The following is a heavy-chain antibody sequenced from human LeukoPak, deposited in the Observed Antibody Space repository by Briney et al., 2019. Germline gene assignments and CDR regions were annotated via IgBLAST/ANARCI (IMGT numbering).Heavy chain of an antibody. CDR3: ARGSRFGELLGRYYYYGMDV. CDR1: GGSFSGYY. D-gene: IGHD3-10*01. Sequence: PSETLSLTCAVYGGSFSGYYWSWIRQPPGKGLEWIGEINHSGSTNYNPPLKSRVTISVDTSKNQFSLKLSSVTAADTAVYYCARGSRFGELLGRYYYYGMDVWGQGTTVTVSS. J-gene: IGHJ6*02. V-gene: IGHV4-34*01. CDR2: INHSGST.